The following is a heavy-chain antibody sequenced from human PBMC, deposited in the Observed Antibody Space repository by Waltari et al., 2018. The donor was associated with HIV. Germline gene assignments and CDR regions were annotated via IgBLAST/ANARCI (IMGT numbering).Heavy chain of an antibody. Sequence: QLLLQAWGPGRVKPSQTLSSTCTAPIGSLSSGIYFWTWIRQPAGKGLEWIGRVYTSGNTNYNPSLKNRVTISVDTSRNQFSLRLSSMAAADTAVYYCARALDYYESGSFPWWFFDLWGRGSLVTVSS. J-gene: IGHJ2*01. CDR1: IGSLSSGIYF. CDR3: ARALDYYESGSFPWWFFDL. V-gene: IGHV4-61*02. D-gene: IGHD3-10*01. CDR2: VYTSGNT.